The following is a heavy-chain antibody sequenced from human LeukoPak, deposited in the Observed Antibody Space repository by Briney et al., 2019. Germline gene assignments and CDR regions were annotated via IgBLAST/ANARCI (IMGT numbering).Heavy chain of an antibody. CDR1: GFTFSSYA. D-gene: IGHD3-22*01. Sequence: GGSLRLSCAASGFTFSSYAMSWVRQAPGKGLEWVSAISGSGGSTYYADSVKGRFTISRDNSKNTLYLQMNSLRAEDTAVYYCAKDYYDSSAQYPIPDYWGQGTLVTVSS. V-gene: IGHV3-23*01. CDR2: ISGSGGST. CDR3: AKDYYDSSAQYPIPDY. J-gene: IGHJ4*02.